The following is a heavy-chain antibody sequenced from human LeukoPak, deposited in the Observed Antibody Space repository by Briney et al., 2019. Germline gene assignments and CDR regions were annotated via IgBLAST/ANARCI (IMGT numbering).Heavy chain of an antibody. CDR3: AKGVRLWFAFYFDY. V-gene: IGHV3-23*01. J-gene: IGHJ4*02. CDR1: DFTLSNYA. D-gene: IGHD3-10*01. Sequence: PGGSLRLSCAASDFTLSNYAMSWFRQAPGKGLGWVSSISGNGYNTYYAASVKDRFTISGDSSTNTLTLQMHRLRAEDTAVYYCAKGVRLWFAFYFDYWGQGTLVTVSS. CDR2: ISGNGYNT.